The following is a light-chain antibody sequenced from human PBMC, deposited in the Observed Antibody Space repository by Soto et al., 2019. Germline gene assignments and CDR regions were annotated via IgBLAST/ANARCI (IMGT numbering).Light chain of an antibody. CDR1: QNLLHSNGYNY. CDR3: AQGLATPFT. Sequence: EIVLTQSPLSLPVTPGEPASISCRSSQNLLHSNGYNYLNWYLQKPGQSPQLLIYLGSNRASGVPDRFSGIGSGTDFTLTINRVEAEDVGLYFCAQGLATPFTFGGGTKVEIK. J-gene: IGKJ4*01. V-gene: IGKV2-28*01. CDR2: LGS.